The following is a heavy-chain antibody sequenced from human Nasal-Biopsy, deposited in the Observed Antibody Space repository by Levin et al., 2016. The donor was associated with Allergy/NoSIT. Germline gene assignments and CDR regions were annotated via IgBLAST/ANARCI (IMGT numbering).Heavy chain of an antibody. CDR3: ARDSGRRGTGDYGLDV. CDR1: GFTFRSYA. D-gene: IGHD2-8*02. V-gene: IGHV3-30*03. CDR2: ISYDGSNK. J-gene: IGHJ6*02. Sequence: GGSLRLSCAASGFTFRSYAMHWIRQTPGKGLEWVSLISYDGSNKYYPDSVKGRFTISRDNSRSTVSLEMNSLRLEDSGMYYCARDSGRRGTGDYGLDVWGQGTTVSVSS.